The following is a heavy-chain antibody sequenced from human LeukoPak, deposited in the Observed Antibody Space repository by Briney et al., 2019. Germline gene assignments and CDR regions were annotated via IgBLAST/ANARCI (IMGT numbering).Heavy chain of an antibody. CDR1: GFTFSSYS. Sequence: KSGGSLRLSCAASGFTFSSYSMNWVRQAPGKGLEWVSSISSSSSYIYYADSVKGRFTISRDNAKNSLHLQMNSLRAEDTAVYYCAKDLRTTVTTLYYWGQGTLVTVSS. V-gene: IGHV3-21*01. CDR3: AKDLRTTVTTLYY. J-gene: IGHJ4*02. CDR2: ISSSSSYI. D-gene: IGHD4-17*01.